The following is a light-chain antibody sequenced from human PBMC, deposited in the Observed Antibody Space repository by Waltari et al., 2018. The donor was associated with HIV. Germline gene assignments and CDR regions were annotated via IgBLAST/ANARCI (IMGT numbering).Light chain of an antibody. Sequence: QSVLTQPPSVSAAPGQKVTISCSGSRSNLGLHYISWYRQLPGTAPKLLIYDNDKRPSGIPDRCSGSKSGTSATLGITGLQTGDEADYYCGTWDSSLSVWLFGGGTKLTVL. J-gene: IGLJ3*02. CDR2: DND. V-gene: IGLV1-51*01. CDR3: GTWDSSLSVWL. CDR1: RSNLGLHY.